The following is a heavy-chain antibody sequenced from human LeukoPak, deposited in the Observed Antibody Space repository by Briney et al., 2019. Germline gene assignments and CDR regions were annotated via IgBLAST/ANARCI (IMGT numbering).Heavy chain of an antibody. CDR3: ARGDDVASTWNY. CDR1: VFTFSRFS. Sequence: HPGGSLRLSCVGSVFTFSRFSMNWVRQTPGKGLEWLSFIAGIKNDTYYLESVKGRFTIYRDNAKNSVYLQMNNLRPEDTGIYYCARGDDVASTWNYRGPGTLVTVSS. V-gene: IGHV3-48*01. D-gene: IGHD5-24*01. CDR2: IAGIKNDT. J-gene: IGHJ4*02.